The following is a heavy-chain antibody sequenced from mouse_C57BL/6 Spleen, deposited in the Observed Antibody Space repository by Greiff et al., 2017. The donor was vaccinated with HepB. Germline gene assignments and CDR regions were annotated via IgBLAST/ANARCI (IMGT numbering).Heavy chain of an antibody. CDR3: ARHYGSSPWGYFDV. CDR2: ISSGSSTI. CDR1: GFTFSDYG. D-gene: IGHD1-1*01. V-gene: IGHV5-17*01. Sequence: EVHLVESGGGLVKPGGSLKLSCAASGFTFSDYGMHWVRQAPEKGLEWVAYISSGSSTIYYADTVKGRFTISRDNAKNTLFLQMTSLRSEDTAMYYCARHYGSSPWGYFDVWGTGTTVTVSS. J-gene: IGHJ1*03.